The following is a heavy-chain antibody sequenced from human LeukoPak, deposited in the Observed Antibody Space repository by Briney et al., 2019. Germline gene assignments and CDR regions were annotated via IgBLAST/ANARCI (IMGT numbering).Heavy chain of an antibody. CDR3: VRDRFDYALDY. J-gene: IGHJ4*02. D-gene: IGHD4-17*01. V-gene: IGHV3-48*03. Sequence: GGSLRLSCVASGFTFFTHPMNWVRQAPGKGLEWVSYISISGSTMYYADSVRGRFTISRDNAKNSVYLQMDSLRADDTAVYYCVRDRFDYALDYWGQGALVTVSS. CDR1: GFTFFTHP. CDR2: ISISGSTM.